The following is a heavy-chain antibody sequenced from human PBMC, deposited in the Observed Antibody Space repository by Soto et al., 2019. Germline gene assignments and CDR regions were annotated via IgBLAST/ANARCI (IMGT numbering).Heavy chain of an antibody. CDR3: ARAFGGVLPDIVVVVAAPNWFDP. Sequence: ASVKASCKASGYTFTSYGISWVRQAPGQGLEWMGWISAYNGNTNYAQKLQGRVTMTTDTSTSTAYMELRSLRSDDTAVYYCARAFGGVLPDIVVVVAAPNWFDPWGQGTLVTV. CDR1: GYTFTSYG. J-gene: IGHJ5*02. D-gene: IGHD2-15*01. V-gene: IGHV1-18*04. CDR2: ISAYNGNT.